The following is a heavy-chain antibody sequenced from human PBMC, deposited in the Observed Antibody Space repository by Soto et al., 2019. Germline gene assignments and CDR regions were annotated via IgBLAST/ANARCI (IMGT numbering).Heavy chain of an antibody. CDR3: AKDPRSPTGVVVVAATPDY. Sequence: VQLVESGGGVVQPGRSLRLSCAASGFTFSSYGMHWVRQAPGKGLEWVAVISYDGSNKYYADSVKGRFTISRDNSKNTLYLQMNSLRAEDTAVYYCAKDPRSPTGVVVVAATPDYWGQGTLVTVSS. D-gene: IGHD2-15*01. V-gene: IGHV3-30*18. CDR1: GFTFSSYG. J-gene: IGHJ4*02. CDR2: ISYDGSNK.